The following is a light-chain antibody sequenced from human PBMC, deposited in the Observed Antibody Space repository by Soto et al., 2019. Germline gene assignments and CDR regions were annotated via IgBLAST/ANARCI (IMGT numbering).Light chain of an antibody. J-gene: IGKJ2*01. V-gene: IGKV1-5*01. CDR3: QHTTDFT. CDR1: SSSKW. Sequence: IQMTQSPSSLSASVGDRVTMTCRSSSKWLAWYQKKPGKAPKLLIYDVSNLERGVPPRFSGSTSGAESTLTITGLQPDDLGTYYCQHTTDFTFGQGTKVEIK. CDR2: DVS.